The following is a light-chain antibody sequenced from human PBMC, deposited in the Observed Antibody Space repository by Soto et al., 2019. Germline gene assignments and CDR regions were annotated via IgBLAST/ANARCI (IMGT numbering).Light chain of an antibody. V-gene: IGKV3-11*01. CDR1: QSVSSY. J-gene: IGKJ2*01. CDR2: DAS. Sequence: EIVLTQSAATLSLSPGERATLSCRASQSVSSYLAWYQQKPGQAPRLLLYDASNRATSIPARFSGSGSGTDFTLAIRSLEPEDFALYYCQQRSNWPPYTFGQGAKLEIK. CDR3: QQRSNWPPYT.